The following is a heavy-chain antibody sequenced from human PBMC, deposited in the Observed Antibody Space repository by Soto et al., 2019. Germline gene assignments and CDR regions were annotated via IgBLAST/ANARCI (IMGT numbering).Heavy chain of an antibody. D-gene: IGHD4-4*01. V-gene: IGHV3-30*18. CDR3: AKDNPTTTAHFDY. Sequence: QVQLVESGGGVVQPGRSRRLSCAASGFTFSSYGMHWVRQAPGKGLEWVAVISYDGSNKYYADSVKGRFTISRDNSKNTLYLQMNSLRAEDTAVYYCAKDNPTTTAHFDYWGQGTLVTVSS. CDR1: GFTFSSYG. J-gene: IGHJ4*02. CDR2: ISYDGSNK.